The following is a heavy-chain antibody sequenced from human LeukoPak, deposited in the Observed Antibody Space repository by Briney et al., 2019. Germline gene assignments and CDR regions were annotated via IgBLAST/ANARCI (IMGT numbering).Heavy chain of an antibody. V-gene: IGHV3-23*01. CDR1: GFTFSSYA. CDR3: TRGSDTIFGVARDGFDS. D-gene: IGHD3-3*01. CDR2: ISGSGGST. Sequence: GGSLRLSCAASGFTFSSYAMSWVRQAPGKGLEWVSAISGSGGSTYYADSVKGRFTISRDNSKNTLYLQINSLKTEDTAVYYCTRGSDTIFGVARDGFDSWGQGTLVTVSS. J-gene: IGHJ4*02.